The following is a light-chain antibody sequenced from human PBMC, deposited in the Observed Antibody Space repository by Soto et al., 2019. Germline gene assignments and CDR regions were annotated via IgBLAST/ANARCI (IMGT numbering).Light chain of an antibody. CDR1: QEISNY. Sequence: DIQMTQSPSSLSASVGDRVTITCQASQEISNYLNWYQQKPGKAPKLLIYDASNLETGVPSRFSGSGSGTDFTFTISSLQPEDIATYYCQQYDNLPITFGQGTRLEMK. CDR3: QQYDNLPIT. J-gene: IGKJ5*01. V-gene: IGKV1-33*01. CDR2: DAS.